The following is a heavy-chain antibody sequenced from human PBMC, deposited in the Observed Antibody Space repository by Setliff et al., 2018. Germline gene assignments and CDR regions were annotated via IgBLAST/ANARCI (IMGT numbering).Heavy chain of an antibody. Sequence: PSETLSLTCTVSSGSISSYYWSWIRQPPGKGLEWIGSINYYGSIFHDGTTYSTYYNPSLRSRVSISVDTSKNQFSLKLTSVTAADTAVYYCVRTDYSDGRYSMDVWGKGTTVTVSS. D-gene: IGHD6-19*01. CDR1: SGSISSYY. CDR3: VRTDYSDGRYSMDV. CDR2: INYYGSIFHDGTTYST. J-gene: IGHJ6*03. V-gene: IGHV4-59*01.